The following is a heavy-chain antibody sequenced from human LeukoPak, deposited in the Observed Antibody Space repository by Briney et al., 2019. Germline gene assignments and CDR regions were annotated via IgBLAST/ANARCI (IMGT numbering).Heavy chain of an antibody. D-gene: IGHD3-9*01. CDR2: IYQSGST. J-gene: IGHJ6*02. Sequence: PSETLSLTCTVSGYSISSGYYWGWLRQPPGTGLGGIGSIYQSGSTYYNPSVKSRVTISVDTSKNPFSLKLSPVTAADTAVYYCARERGYDILTGFLRYYYYGMDVWGQGTTVTVSS. CDR1: GYSISSGYY. V-gene: IGHV4-38-2*02. CDR3: ARERGYDILTGFLRYYYYGMDV.